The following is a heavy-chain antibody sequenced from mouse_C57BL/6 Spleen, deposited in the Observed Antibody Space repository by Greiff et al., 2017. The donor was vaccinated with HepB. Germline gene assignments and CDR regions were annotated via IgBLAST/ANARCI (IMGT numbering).Heavy chain of an antibody. CDR3: ARCYYGSSHWYFDV. CDR2: IYPGDGDT. Sequence: QVQLKESGAELVKPGASVKISCKASGYAFSSYWMNWVKQRPGMGLEWIGQIYPGDGDTNYNGKFKGKATLTADKSSSTAYMQLSSLTSEDSAVYFCARCYYGSSHWYFDVWGTGTTVTVSS. D-gene: IGHD1-1*01. J-gene: IGHJ1*03. V-gene: IGHV1-80*01. CDR1: GYAFSSYW.